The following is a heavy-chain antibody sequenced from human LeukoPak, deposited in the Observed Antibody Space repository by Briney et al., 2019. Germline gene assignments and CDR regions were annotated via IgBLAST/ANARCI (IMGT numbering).Heavy chain of an antibody. J-gene: IGHJ3*02. CDR3: ARDISSGYYDAFDI. V-gene: IGHV3-66*01. D-gene: IGHD3-22*01. CDR2: IYSGGST. CDR1: GFTVSSNY. Sequence: GGSLRLSCAASGFTVSSNYMSWVRQAPGKGLEWVSVIYSGGSTYYADYVKGRFTISRDNSKNTLYLQMNSLRAEDTAVYYCARDISSGYYDAFDIWGQGTMVTVSS.